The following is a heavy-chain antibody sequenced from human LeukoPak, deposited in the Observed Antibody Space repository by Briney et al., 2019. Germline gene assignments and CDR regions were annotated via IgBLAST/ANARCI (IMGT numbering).Heavy chain of an antibody. Sequence: SVKVSCKASGGTFSSYAISWVRQAPGQGLEWMGRIIPILGIANYAQKFQGRVTITADKSTSTAYMELSSLRSEDTAVYYCARSLYDSSGYYAPRDYYYGMDVWGQGTTVTVSS. CDR1: GGTFSSYA. V-gene: IGHV1-69*04. CDR2: IIPILGIA. CDR3: ARSLYDSSGYYAPRDYYYGMDV. D-gene: IGHD3-22*01. J-gene: IGHJ6*02.